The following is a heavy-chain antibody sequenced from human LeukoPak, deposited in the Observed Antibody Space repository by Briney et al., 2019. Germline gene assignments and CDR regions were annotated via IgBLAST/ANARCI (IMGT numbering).Heavy chain of an antibody. CDR1: GGSISSYY. D-gene: IGHD5-24*01. CDR2: IYYSGST. Sequence: PSETLSLTCTVSGGSISSYYWSWVRQPPGKGLEWVGYIYYSGSTNYNPSLKSRVTISVDTSKNQFSLKLSSVTAADTAVYYRARLEMATVYYWGQGTLVTVSS. V-gene: IGHV4-59*01. J-gene: IGHJ4*02. CDR3: ARLEMATVYY.